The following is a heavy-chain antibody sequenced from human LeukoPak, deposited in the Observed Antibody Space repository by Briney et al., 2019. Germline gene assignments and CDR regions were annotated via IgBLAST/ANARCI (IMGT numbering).Heavy chain of an antibody. Sequence: GESLKISCKGSGYSFASYWIGWVRQMPGKSLEWMGVIYPGDSDARYSPSFQGQVTISADKSISTAYLQWSSLKASDTAIYYCARRSDSGWFPFDYWGQGTLVTVSS. CDR2: IYPGDSDA. CDR1: GYSFASYW. J-gene: IGHJ4*02. V-gene: IGHV5-51*01. D-gene: IGHD6-19*01. CDR3: ARRSDSGWFPFDY.